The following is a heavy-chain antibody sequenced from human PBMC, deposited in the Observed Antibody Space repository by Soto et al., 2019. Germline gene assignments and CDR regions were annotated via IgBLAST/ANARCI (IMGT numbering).Heavy chain of an antibody. Sequence: QVQLQESGPGLVKPSQTLSLTCTVSGDSIGTGGYYWDWIRQHPGKGPEWIGYIHYSGNTYYNPSLKSRLNISLAPSKNPFSLHRSSVTAADTAVYYCATNHDDISGRTPLLFDSWGQGTLVTVSS. CDR3: ATNHDDISGRTPLLFDS. CDR1: GDSIGTGGYY. V-gene: IGHV4-31*03. D-gene: IGHD3-22*01. J-gene: IGHJ4*02. CDR2: IHYSGNT.